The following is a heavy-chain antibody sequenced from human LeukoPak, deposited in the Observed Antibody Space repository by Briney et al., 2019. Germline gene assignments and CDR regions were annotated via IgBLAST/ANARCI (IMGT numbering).Heavy chain of an antibody. D-gene: IGHD6-13*01. V-gene: IGHV4-59*12. CDR3: ASGSSSSWYAVDY. CDR1: GGSISSYY. CDR2: IYYSGST. J-gene: IGHJ4*02. Sequence: SETLSLTCTVSGGSISSYYWSWIRQPPGKGLEWIGYIYYSGSTNYNPSLKSRVTMSVDTSKNQFSLKLSSVTAADTAVYYCASGSSSSWYAVDYWGQGTLVTVSS.